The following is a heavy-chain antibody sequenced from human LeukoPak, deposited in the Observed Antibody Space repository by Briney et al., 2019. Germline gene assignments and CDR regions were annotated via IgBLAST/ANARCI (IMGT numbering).Heavy chain of an antibody. D-gene: IGHD3-22*01. J-gene: IGHJ4*02. CDR2: INSDGSNT. V-gene: IGHV3-74*01. CDR1: GFTFSSYW. Sequence: GGSLRLSCAASGFTFSSYWMHWVRQAPGKGLVWVSRINSDGSNTSYADSVKGRFTISRDNAKNTLYLQMNSLRAEDTAVYYCARQARSDSSGYYFYFDYWGQGTLVTVSS. CDR3: ARQARSDSSGYYFYFDY.